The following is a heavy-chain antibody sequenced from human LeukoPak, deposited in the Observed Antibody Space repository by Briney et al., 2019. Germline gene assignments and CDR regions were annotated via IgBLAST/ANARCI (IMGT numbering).Heavy chain of an antibody. CDR2: ISYGGSNK. Sequence: PGGSLRLSCAASGFTFSSYGMPWVRQAPGKGLEWVAVISYGGSNKYYADSVKGRFTISRDNSKNTLYLQMNSLRAEDTAVYYCAKDMRDHDYGDYGRWWYYYYGMDVWGQGTTVTVSS. CDR3: AKDMRDHDYGDYGRWWYYYYGMDV. J-gene: IGHJ6*02. V-gene: IGHV3-30*18. CDR1: GFTFSSYG. D-gene: IGHD4-17*01.